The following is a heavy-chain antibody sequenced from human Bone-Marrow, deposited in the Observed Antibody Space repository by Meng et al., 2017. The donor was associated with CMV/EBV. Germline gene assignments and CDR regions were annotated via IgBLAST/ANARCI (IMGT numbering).Heavy chain of an antibody. D-gene: IGHD6-6*01. CDR2: MYYSGST. CDR3: VRLSRPFKWFDP. J-gene: IGHJ5*02. Sequence: SETLSLTCTVSGGSISSSSFYWGWIRQPPGKGLECIGNMYYSGSTFYNPSLKSRVTISLDTSKNQFSLKLTSVTAADTAVYYCVRLSRPFKWFDPWGQGTLVTVSS. V-gene: IGHV4-39*07. CDR1: GGSISSSSFY.